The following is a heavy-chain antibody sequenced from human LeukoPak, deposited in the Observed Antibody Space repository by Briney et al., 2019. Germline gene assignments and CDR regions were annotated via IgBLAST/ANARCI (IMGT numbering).Heavy chain of an antibody. CDR3: ARRDSSEDFDY. CDR2: INHSGST. V-gene: IGHV4-38-2*02. CDR1: GYSISSGYY. D-gene: IGHD3-22*01. J-gene: IGHJ4*02. Sequence: PSETLSLTCTVSGYSISSGYYWGWIRQPPGKGLEWIGEINHSGSTNYNPSLKSRVTISVDTSKNQFSLKLSSVTAADTAVYYCARRDSSEDFDYWGQGTLVTVSS.